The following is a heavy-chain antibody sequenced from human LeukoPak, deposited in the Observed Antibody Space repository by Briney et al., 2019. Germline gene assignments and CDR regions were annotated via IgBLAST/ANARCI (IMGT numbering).Heavy chain of an antibody. J-gene: IGHJ4*02. Sequence: GGSLRLSCAASGFTFSNYWMSWVRQAPGKGLEWVANIKQDGSEKYYVDSVKGRFTISRDNAENSLYLQMNSLRVEDTAVYYCAKYIDAVDFWGQGILVIASS. V-gene: IGHV3-7*01. D-gene: IGHD2/OR15-2a*01. CDR3: AKYIDAVDF. CDR2: IKQDGSEK. CDR1: GFTFSNYW.